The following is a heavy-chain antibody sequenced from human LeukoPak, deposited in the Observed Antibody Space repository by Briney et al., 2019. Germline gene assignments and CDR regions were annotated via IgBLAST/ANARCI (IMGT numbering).Heavy chain of an antibody. Sequence: SVKVSCKASGYTFTSYAVNWVRQAPGQGLEWMGGIIPIFGTANYAQKFQGRVSITTDESTSTAYMELSSLRSEDTAMYCCARADYGDAFDIWGQGTMVIVSS. CDR1: GYTFTSYA. CDR2: IIPIFGTA. J-gene: IGHJ3*02. V-gene: IGHV1-69*05. CDR3: ARADYGDAFDI. D-gene: IGHD4-17*01.